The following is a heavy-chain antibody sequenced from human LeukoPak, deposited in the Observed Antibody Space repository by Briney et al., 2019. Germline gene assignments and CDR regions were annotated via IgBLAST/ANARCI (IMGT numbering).Heavy chain of an antibody. CDR1: GFTFSSYS. CDR3: ARDSGQWLGPAHY. D-gene: IGHD6-19*01. V-gene: IGHV3-21*01. J-gene: IGHJ4*02. CDR2: ISSSSSYI. Sequence: GGSLRLSCAASGFTFSSYSMNWVRQAPGKGLEWVSSISSSSSYIYYADSVKGRFTISRDNAKNSLYLQMNSLRAEDTAVYYCARDSGQWLGPAHYWGQGTLVTVSS.